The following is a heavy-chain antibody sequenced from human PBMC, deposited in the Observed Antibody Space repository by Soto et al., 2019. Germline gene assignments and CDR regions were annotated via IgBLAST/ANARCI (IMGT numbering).Heavy chain of an antibody. Sequence: GGSLRLSCAPSGFTFSDYAMSWVRQAPGKGLEWVSTISGGGFDTHYADSVKGRFTISRDNVKDTLYIQMNSLRVEDTAVYYCAKDPSTGSAAYWGQGTLGTVSS. CDR3: AKDPSTGSAAY. CDR2: ISGGGFDT. CDR1: GFTFSDYA. J-gene: IGHJ4*02. V-gene: IGHV3-23*01. D-gene: IGHD2-15*01.